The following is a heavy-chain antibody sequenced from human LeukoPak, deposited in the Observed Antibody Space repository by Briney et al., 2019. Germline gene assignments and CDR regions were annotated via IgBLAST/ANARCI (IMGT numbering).Heavy chain of an antibody. CDR1: GFTFSSYA. D-gene: IGHD1-7*01. CDR2: ISGSGGST. J-gene: IGHJ6*03. Sequence: GGSLRLSCAASGFTFSSYAMSWVRQAPGKGLEWVSAISGSGGSTYYADSVKGRFTISRDNSKNTLYLQMNSLRAEDTAVYYCAKGVELELRSYYYMDVWGKGTTVTVSS. CDR3: AKGVELELRSYYYMDV. V-gene: IGHV3-23*01.